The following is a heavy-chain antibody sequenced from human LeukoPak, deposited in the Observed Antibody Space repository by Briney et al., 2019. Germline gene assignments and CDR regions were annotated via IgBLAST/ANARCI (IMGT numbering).Heavy chain of an antibody. CDR2: IYHSGST. Sequence: PSETLSLTCAVSGYSISSGYYWGWIRQPPGKGLEWIGSIYHSGSTYYNPSLKSRVTISVDTSKNQFSLKLSSVTAADTAVYYCARVIAAAGTSNDYWGQGTLVTVSS. D-gene: IGHD6-13*01. CDR3: ARVIAAAGTSNDY. J-gene: IGHJ4*02. V-gene: IGHV4-38-2*01. CDR1: GYSISSGYY.